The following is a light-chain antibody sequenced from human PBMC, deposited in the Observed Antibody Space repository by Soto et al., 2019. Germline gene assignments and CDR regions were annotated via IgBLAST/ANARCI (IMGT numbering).Light chain of an antibody. Sequence: AIQLTQSPSSLSASVGDRVTITCRASQGISSALAWYQQKPGKAPKLLIYDASSLESGVPSRFSGSGSGTDFTLTISSLQPEDFATYYCQPFNSYFPTFGQGTKLEIK. J-gene: IGKJ2*01. CDR2: DAS. CDR1: QGISSA. CDR3: QPFNSYFPT. V-gene: IGKV1-13*02.